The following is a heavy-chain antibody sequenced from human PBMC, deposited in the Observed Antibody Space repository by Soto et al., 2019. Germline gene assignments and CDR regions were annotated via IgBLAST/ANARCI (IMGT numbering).Heavy chain of an antibody. Sequence: GESLKISCKGSVYSFTSYWISWVRQMPGKGLEWMGRIDPSDSYTNYSPSFQGHVTISADKSISTAYLQWSSLKASDTAMYYCARRPGIAAADTGVGAFDIWGQGTMVTVSS. CDR3: ARRPGIAAADTGVGAFDI. CDR1: VYSFTSYW. D-gene: IGHD6-13*01. CDR2: IDPSDSYT. V-gene: IGHV5-10-1*01. J-gene: IGHJ3*02.